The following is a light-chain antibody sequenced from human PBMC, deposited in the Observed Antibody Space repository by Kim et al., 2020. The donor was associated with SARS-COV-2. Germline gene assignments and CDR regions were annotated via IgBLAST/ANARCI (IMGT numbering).Light chain of an antibody. Sequence: EIVLTQSPGTLSLSPGERATLSCRASQIVSSSYLAWYQQKPGQTPRLLVSGASSRATGIPDRFSGSGSGTDFTLTISRLEPEDFVVYYCQQYGTMYTFGQGTKLEI. CDR3: QQYGTMYT. V-gene: IGKV3-20*01. CDR2: GAS. CDR1: QIVSSSY. J-gene: IGKJ2*01.